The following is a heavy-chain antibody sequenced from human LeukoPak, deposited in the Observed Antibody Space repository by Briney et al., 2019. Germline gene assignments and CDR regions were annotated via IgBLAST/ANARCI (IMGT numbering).Heavy chain of an antibody. J-gene: IGHJ4*02. CDR1: GGTFSSYA. CDR3: ARNGGGGVVPPINSPFDY. V-gene: IGHV1-69*05. CDR2: IIPIFGTA. D-gene: IGHD3-16*01. Sequence: SVKVSCKASGGTFSSYAISWVRQAPGQGLEWMGGIIPIFGTANYAQKFQGRVTITTDESTSTAYMELSSLRSEDTAVYYCARNGGGGVVPPINSPFDYWGQGTLVTVSS.